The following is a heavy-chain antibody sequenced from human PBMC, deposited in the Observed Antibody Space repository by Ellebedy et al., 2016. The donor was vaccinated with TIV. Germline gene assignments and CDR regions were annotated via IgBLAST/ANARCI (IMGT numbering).Heavy chain of an antibody. CDR1: GFSLRSHW. V-gene: IGHV3-74*01. D-gene: IGHD4/OR15-4a*01. CDR3: AREIVASAKGGAFDV. J-gene: IGHJ3*01. CDR2: INSDGSTT. Sequence: GGSLRLSCAASGFSLRSHWMHWVRQAPEKGLLWVSSINSDGSTTRYADSVQGRFTISRDNARNTLYLQTNSLRVEDTAVYYCAREIVASAKGGAFDVWGQGTMVTVSP.